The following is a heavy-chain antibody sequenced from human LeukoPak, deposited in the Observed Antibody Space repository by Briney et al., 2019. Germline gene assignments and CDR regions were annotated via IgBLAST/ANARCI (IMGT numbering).Heavy chain of an antibody. Sequence: PSETLSLTCTVSGGSISSGTYYWSWIRQPAGKGLEWIGRIYTSGSTNYNPSLKSRVTISVDTSKNQFSLKLSSVTAADTALYYCARSHSSTSWFFDSWGQGTLVTVSS. CDR1: GGSISSGTYY. CDR3: ARSHSSTSWFFDS. J-gene: IGHJ4*02. CDR2: IYTSGST. D-gene: IGHD6-6*01. V-gene: IGHV4-61*02.